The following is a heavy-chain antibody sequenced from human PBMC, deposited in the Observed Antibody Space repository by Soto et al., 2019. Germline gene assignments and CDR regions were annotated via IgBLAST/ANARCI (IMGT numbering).Heavy chain of an antibody. D-gene: IGHD4-4*01. CDR1: GFTFSSYA. J-gene: IGHJ4*02. V-gene: IGHV3-30-3*01. CDR3: ARGKSVEMATATDF. CDR2: ISYDGSNK. Sequence: GSLRLSCAASGFTFSSYAMHWVRQAPGKGLEWVAVISYDGSNKYYADSVKGRFTISRDNSKNTLYLQMNSLRAEDTAVYYCARGKSVEMATATDFWGQGT.